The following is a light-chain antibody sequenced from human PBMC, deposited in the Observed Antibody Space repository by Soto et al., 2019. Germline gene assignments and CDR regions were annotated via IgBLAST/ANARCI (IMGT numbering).Light chain of an antibody. CDR2: DAS. Sequence: IEMTQSPATLSVSPGERATLSCRASQSITSNLAWYQQKPGQGPRLLIYDASTRATGIPARFSGSGSGTEFTLTISSLQSEDFAVYYCQQYNSWSITFGQGTRLEIK. J-gene: IGKJ5*01. V-gene: IGKV3-15*01. CDR3: QQYNSWSIT. CDR1: QSITSN.